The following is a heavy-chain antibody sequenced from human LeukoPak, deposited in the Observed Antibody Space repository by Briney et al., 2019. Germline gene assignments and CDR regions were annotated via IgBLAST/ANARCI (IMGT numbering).Heavy chain of an antibody. CDR2: IIPILGIA. D-gene: IGHD6-19*01. CDR1: GGTFSSYA. J-gene: IGHJ1*01. Sequence: GASVKVSCKASGGTFSSYAISWVRQAPGQGLEWMGRIIPILGIANYAQKFQGRVTITADESTSTAYMELSSLRSEDTAVYYCARGYLPGQWLVDSGEYFQHWDQGTLVTVSS. V-gene: IGHV1-69*04. CDR3: ARGYLPGQWLVDSGEYFQH.